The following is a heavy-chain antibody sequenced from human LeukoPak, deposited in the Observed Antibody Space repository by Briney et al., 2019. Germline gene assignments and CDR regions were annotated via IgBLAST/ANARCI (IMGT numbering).Heavy chain of an antibody. J-gene: IGHJ4*02. CDR1: GFAFVSYA. V-gene: IGHV3-23*01. CDR3: ATDATGTLEYFDY. CDR2: ISGSGDNT. D-gene: IGHD3-9*01. Sequence: GGSLRLSCAASGFAFVSYAMGWVRRAPGKGLEWVSAISGSGDNTYFADSVKGRFTISRDNSKNTLYLQMNSLRAEDTAVYYCATDATGTLEYFDYWGQGTPVTVSS.